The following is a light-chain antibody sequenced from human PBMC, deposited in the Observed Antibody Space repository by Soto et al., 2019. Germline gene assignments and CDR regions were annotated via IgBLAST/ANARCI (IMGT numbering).Light chain of an antibody. V-gene: IGKV1-5*03. CDR3: QHYNSYSDA. J-gene: IGKJ1*01. Sequence: DIQMTQSPSTLSGSVGDRVTITCRASQTISSWLAWYQQKPGKAPKLLIYKASTLKSGVPSRFSGSGSGTEFTLTISSLQPDDFATYYCQHYNSYSDAVGQGTKVEL. CDR2: KAS. CDR1: QTISSW.